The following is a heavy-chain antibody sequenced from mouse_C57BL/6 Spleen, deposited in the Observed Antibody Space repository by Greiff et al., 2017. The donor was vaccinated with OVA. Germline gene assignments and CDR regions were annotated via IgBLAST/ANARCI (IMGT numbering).Heavy chain of an antibody. CDR3: ARDDGYSYYAMDY. Sequence: VQLQQSGAELVKPGASVKLSCTASGFTITDYYMHWVKQRPEQGLEWIGRIDPEDGDTKYAPKFQGKATITADTSSNTAYLQLSSLTSEDTAVYDCARDDGYSYYAMDYWGQGTSVTVSS. CDR2: IDPEDGDT. CDR1: GFTITDYY. D-gene: IGHD2-3*01. V-gene: IGHV14-2*01. J-gene: IGHJ4*01.